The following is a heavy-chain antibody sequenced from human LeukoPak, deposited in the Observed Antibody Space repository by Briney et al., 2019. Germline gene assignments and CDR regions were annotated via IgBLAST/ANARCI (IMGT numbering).Heavy chain of an antibody. CDR2: IFYSGST. V-gene: IGHV4-59*08. D-gene: IGHD3-16*02. CDR1: GGSISSYY. Sequence: SETLSLTCTVSGGSISSYYWSWIRQPPGKGLEWIGYIFYSGSTNYNPSLKGRVTISVDTSKNQFSLRLNSVTAADTAVYYCARAYVWGSYRYTRPYFDYWGQGTLVTVSS. J-gene: IGHJ4*02. CDR3: ARAYVWGSYRYTRPYFDY.